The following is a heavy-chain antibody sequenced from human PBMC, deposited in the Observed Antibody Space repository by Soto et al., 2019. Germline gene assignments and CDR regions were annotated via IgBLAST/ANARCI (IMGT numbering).Heavy chain of an antibody. CDR2: INPNSGGT. D-gene: IGHD1-7*01. CDR1: GYIFTGYH. CDR3: ASEELTIYYYSMDV. J-gene: IGHJ6*02. Sequence: ASVKVSCKASGYIFTGYHMHWVRQAPGQGLEWMGWINPNSGGTKYAQKFQGRVTMTRDTSISTAYMELSSLRSDDTAVYYCASEELTIYYYSMDVWGQGTRVTVSS. V-gene: IGHV1-2*02.